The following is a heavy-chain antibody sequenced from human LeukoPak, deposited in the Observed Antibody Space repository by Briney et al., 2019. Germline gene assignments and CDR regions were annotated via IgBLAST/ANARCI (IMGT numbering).Heavy chain of an antibody. CDR1: GFTFSNYW. V-gene: IGHV3-74*01. Sequence: GGSLRLSCAASGFTFSNYWMHWVRQAPGKGLVWFSRIKNDGSGTIYADSVKGRFTSSRDNAKNTLYLQMNSLRAEDTAVYYCARNPSTSMEFWGQGTLVTVSS. D-gene: IGHD5-18*01. J-gene: IGHJ4*02. CDR3: ARNPSTSMEF. CDR2: IKNDGSGT.